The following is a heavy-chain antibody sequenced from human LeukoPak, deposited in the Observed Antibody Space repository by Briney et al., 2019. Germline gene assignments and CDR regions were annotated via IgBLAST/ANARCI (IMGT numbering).Heavy chain of an antibody. D-gene: IGHD3-22*01. CDR3: SSMRYYDSSGYYYVEGGGGDAFDI. Sequence: GGSLRLSCAASGFTFSSYSMNWVRQAPGKGLEWVSSISSSSSYIYYADSVKGRFTISRDNAKNSLYLQMNSLRAEDTAVYYCSSMRYYDSSGYYYVEGGGGDAFDIWGQGIMVTVSS. CDR1: GFTFSSYS. CDR2: ISSSSSYI. V-gene: IGHV3-21*01. J-gene: IGHJ3*02.